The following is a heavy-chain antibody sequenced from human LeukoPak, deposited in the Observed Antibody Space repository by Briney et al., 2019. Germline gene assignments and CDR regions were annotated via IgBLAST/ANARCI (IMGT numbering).Heavy chain of an antibody. J-gene: IGHJ4*02. V-gene: IGHV4-4*02. CDR3: ARVRQLVYYFDY. Sequence: PSETLSLTCTVSGGSISSSNWWSWVRQPPGKGLEWIGEIYHSGSTNYNPSLKSRVTISVDKSKNQFSLKLSSVTAADTAVYYCARVRQLVYYFDYWGQGTLVTVSS. CDR2: IYHSGST. CDR1: GGSISSSNW. D-gene: IGHD6-13*01.